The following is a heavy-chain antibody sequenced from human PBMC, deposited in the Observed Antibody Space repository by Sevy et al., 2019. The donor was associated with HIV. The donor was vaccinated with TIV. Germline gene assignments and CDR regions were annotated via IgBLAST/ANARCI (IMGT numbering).Heavy chain of an antibody. CDR1: GFTFSSYA. Sequence: GGSLRLSCAASGFTFSSYAMSWVRQAPGKGLEWVSAISGSGGSTYYADSVKGRFTISRDNSKNTLYLQMNSLRAEDTAVDYCAKDPRSTMIVVVINYFDYWGQGTLVTVSS. J-gene: IGHJ4*02. V-gene: IGHV3-23*01. CDR3: AKDPRSTMIVVVINYFDY. D-gene: IGHD3-22*01. CDR2: ISGSGGST.